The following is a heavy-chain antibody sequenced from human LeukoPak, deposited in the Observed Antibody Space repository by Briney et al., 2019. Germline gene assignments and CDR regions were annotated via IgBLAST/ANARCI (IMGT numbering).Heavy chain of an antibody. Sequence: GGSLRLSCAASGFIFNSYAMSWVRQAPGKGLEWVSSISGSGGRTDYADSVKGRFTISRDNSKNTLYLQMNSLRAEDTAVYFCARDQYTNSGNWFDPWGQGTLVTVSS. CDR2: ISGSGGRT. CDR1: GFIFNSYA. D-gene: IGHD7-27*01. J-gene: IGHJ5*02. CDR3: ARDQYTNSGNWFDP. V-gene: IGHV3-23*01.